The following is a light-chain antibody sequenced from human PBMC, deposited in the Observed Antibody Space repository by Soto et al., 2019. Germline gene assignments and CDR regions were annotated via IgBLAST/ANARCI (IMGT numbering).Light chain of an antibody. Sequence: DIQMTQTPSSLSASVGDRVTITCRASQSISSCLNWYQQKPGKAPKLLIYAASSLQSGVPSRFSGSGSGTDFTLTISSLQPEDFATYYCPQSYSTPWTFGQGTKVEIK. J-gene: IGKJ1*01. CDR3: PQSYSTPWT. CDR2: AAS. V-gene: IGKV1-39*01. CDR1: QSISSC.